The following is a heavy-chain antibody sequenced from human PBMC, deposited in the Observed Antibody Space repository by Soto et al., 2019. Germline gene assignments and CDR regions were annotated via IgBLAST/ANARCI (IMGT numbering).Heavy chain of an antibody. J-gene: IGHJ4*02. CDR1: EFTFSNYA. V-gene: IGHV3-23*01. CDR3: ANAEKISEVAGYLEI. D-gene: IGHD6-19*01. Sequence: EVQLLESGGGLVQPGGSLSLSCAASEFTFSNYAMTWVRQAPGKGLEWVSSISGSGSITYYAESVKGRFAISRDNSKNNLFLQMIRQRAEDTAIYDCANAEKISEVAGYLEIWGQGTQVTVAS. CDR2: ISGSGSIT.